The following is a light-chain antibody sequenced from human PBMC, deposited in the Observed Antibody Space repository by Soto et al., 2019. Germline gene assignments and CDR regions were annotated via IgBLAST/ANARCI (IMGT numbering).Light chain of an antibody. CDR1: SSDVGTYNS. J-gene: IGLJ2*01. CDR3: SSYAGNYTLD. Sequence: HSALTQPRSVSGSPGQSVTISCTGTSSDVGTYNSVSWYQQHPGKAPKLMIYDVNKRPSGVPDRFSGSMSGNTASLTISGLQADDEADYHCSSYAGNYTLDFGGGTKLTVL. V-gene: IGLV2-11*01. CDR2: DVN.